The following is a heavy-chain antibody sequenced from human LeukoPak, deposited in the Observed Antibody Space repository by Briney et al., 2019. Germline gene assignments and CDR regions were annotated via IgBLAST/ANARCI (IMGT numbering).Heavy chain of an antibody. Sequence: GGSLRLSCAASGFTLSSYGMHWVRQAPGKGLEWVAVIWYDGSNKYYADSVKGRFTISRDNSKNTLYLQMNSLRAEDTAVHYCAIAFDPLGQGTLGTVSS. V-gene: IGHV3-33*01. CDR2: IWYDGSNK. CDR1: GFTLSSYG. J-gene: IGHJ5*02. CDR3: AIAFDP.